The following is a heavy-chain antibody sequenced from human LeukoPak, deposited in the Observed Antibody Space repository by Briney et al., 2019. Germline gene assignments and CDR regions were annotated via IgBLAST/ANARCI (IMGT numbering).Heavy chain of an antibody. D-gene: IGHD5-24*01. CDR1: GGSFSGYY. CDR3: ARGFEDSRDGYNLFDY. Sequence: PSETLSLTCAVYGGSFSGYYWSWIRQPPEKGLEWIGEINHSGSTNYNPSLKSRVTISVDTSKNQFSLKLSSVTAADTAVYYCARGFEDSRDGYNLFDYWGQGTLVTVSS. CDR2: INHSGST. J-gene: IGHJ4*02. V-gene: IGHV4-34*01.